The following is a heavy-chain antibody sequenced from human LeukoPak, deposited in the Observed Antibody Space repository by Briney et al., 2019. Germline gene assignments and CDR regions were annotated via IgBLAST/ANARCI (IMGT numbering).Heavy chain of an antibody. CDR1: GFTFSNSA. CDR2: LSVGGLTT. J-gene: IGHJ4*01. D-gene: IGHD6-19*01. Sequence: GGSLRLSCAPSGFTFSNSAMGWVPKAPGKGREWASPLSVGGLTTNNADPLKGRFTISRDNSKNTLYLQMNSLRAEDTAVYYCAKGIYSSGWSYFDYWGHGTLVTVSS. CDR3: AKGIYSSGWSYFDY. V-gene: IGHV3-23*01.